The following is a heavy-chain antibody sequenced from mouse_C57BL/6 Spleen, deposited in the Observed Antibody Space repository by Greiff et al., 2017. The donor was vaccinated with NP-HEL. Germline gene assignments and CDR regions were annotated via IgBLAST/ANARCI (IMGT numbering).Heavy chain of an antibody. V-gene: IGHV1-64*01. CDR3: ARDLLLRGFDY. CDR1: GYTFTSYW. D-gene: IGHD1-1*01. J-gene: IGHJ2*01. CDR2: IHPNSGST. Sequence: QVQLQQPGAELVKPGASVKLSCKASGYTFTSYWMHWVKQRPGQGLEWIGMIHPNSGSTNYNEKFKSKATLTVDKSSSTAYMQLSSLTSEDSAVYYCARDLLLRGFDYWGQGTTLTVSS.